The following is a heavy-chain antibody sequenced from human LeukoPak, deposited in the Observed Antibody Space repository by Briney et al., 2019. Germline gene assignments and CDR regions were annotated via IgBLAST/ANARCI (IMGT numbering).Heavy chain of an antibody. CDR3: ARDFDWNEPFDY. Sequence: GGSLRLSCAASGFTFSDYYMSWIRQAPGKGLEWVSYISSSGSTIYYADSVKGRFTISRDNAKNSRYLRMNSLRAEDTAVYYCARDFDWNEPFDYWGQGTLVAVSS. CDR2: ISSSGSTI. V-gene: IGHV3-11*01. J-gene: IGHJ4*02. CDR1: GFTFSDYY. D-gene: IGHD1-1*01.